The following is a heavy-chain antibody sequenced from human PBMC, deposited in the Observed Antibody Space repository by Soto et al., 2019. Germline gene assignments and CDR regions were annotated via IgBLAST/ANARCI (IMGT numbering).Heavy chain of an antibody. Sequence: LRLSCGASGFIFSKYGMHWVRQAPGKGLEWVAVISYDGSNKYYAESVKGRFIISRDKSENTLYLQMNSLRAEDTALYYCAKDLGSGKPYYYYAMDVWGQGTTVTVSS. CDR2: ISYDGSNK. CDR1: GFIFSKYG. D-gene: IGHD3-10*01. J-gene: IGHJ6*02. CDR3: AKDLGSGKPYYYYAMDV. V-gene: IGHV3-30*18.